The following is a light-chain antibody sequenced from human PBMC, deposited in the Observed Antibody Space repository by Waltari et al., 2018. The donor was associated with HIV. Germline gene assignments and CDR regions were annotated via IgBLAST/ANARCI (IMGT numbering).Light chain of an antibody. CDR2: KDS. CDR3: QSADSSGTVV. Sequence: SYELTQPPSVSVSPGQTARITCSGAALPKQYAYWYQQKPCQAPVLVIYKDSERPSGIPERFSGSSSGTTVTLTISGVQAEDEADYYCQSADSSGTVVFGGGTKLTVL. V-gene: IGLV3-25*03. J-gene: IGLJ2*01. CDR1: ALPKQY.